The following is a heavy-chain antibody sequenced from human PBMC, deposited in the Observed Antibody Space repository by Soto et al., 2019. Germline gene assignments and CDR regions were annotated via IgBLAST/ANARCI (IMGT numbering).Heavy chain of an antibody. D-gene: IGHD3-3*01. J-gene: IGHJ6*02. Sequence: GGSLRLSCAASGFTFSSYAMHWVRQAPGKGLEWVAVISYDGSNKYYADSVKGRFTISRDNSKNTLYLQMNSLRAEDTAVYYCARVELVHRTYYDFWSGYPDVWGQGTTVTVSS. CDR1: GFTFSSYA. CDR3: ARVELVHRTYYDFWSGYPDV. V-gene: IGHV3-30-3*01. CDR2: ISYDGSNK.